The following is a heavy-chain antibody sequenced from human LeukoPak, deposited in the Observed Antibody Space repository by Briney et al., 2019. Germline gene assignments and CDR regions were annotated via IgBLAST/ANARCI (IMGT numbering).Heavy chain of an antibody. CDR2: IIPIFGTA. J-gene: IGHJ4*02. CDR3: ARPADYYDNLGAFDY. D-gene: IGHD3-22*01. CDR1: GGTFSSYA. Sequence: ASVKVSCKASGGTFSSYAISWVRQAPGQGLEWMGGIIPIFGTANYAQKFQGRVTITADESTSTAYMELSSLRSEDTAVYYCARPADYYDNLGAFDYWGQGTLVTVSS. V-gene: IGHV1-69*13.